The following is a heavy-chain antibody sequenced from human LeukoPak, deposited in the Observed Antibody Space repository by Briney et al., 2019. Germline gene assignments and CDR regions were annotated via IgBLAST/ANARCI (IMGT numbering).Heavy chain of an antibody. Sequence: ASVKVSCKASGYTFTSYGISWVRQVPGQGLEWMGWISAYNGNTNYAQKLQGRVTMTTDTSTSTAYMELRSLRSDDTAVYYCARDRWPGRWYSSSSGFDYWGQGTLVTVSS. CDR3: ARDRWPGRWYSSSSGFDY. CDR1: GYTFTSYG. D-gene: IGHD6-6*01. J-gene: IGHJ4*02. CDR2: ISAYNGNT. V-gene: IGHV1-18*01.